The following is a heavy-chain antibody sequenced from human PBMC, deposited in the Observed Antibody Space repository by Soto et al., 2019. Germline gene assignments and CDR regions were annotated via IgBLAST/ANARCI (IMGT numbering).Heavy chain of an antibody. Sequence: ASVKVSCKASGYTFTSYGISWLRQSPGQGLEWMGWISAYNGNTNYAQKLQGRVTMTTDTSTSTAYMELRSLRSDDTAVYYCARDGGDCSGGSCYAASYYYGMDVWGQGTTVTVSS. CDR1: GYTFTSYG. D-gene: IGHD2-15*01. J-gene: IGHJ6*02. CDR3: ARDGGDCSGGSCYAASYYYGMDV. CDR2: ISAYNGNT. V-gene: IGHV1-18*04.